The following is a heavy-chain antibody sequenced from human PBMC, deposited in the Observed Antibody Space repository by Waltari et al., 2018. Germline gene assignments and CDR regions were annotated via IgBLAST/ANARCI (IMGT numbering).Heavy chain of an antibody. V-gene: IGHV4-38-2*01. CDR1: GYSISSGYY. Sequence: QVQLQESGPGLGKPSETLSLTCAVSGYSISSGYYWGWIRQPPGKGLEWIGSIYHSGGTYYNPSLKSRVTISVDTSKNQFSLKLSSVTAADTAVYYCASEGSGWPWGQGTLVTVSS. CDR2: IYHSGGT. D-gene: IGHD6-19*01. J-gene: IGHJ5*02. CDR3: ASEGSGWP.